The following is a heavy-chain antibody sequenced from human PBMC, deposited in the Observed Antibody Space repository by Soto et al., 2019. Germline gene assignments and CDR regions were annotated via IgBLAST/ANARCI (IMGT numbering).Heavy chain of an antibody. CDR1: ELNICRCW. V-gene: IGHV3-7*02. D-gene: IGHD5-18*01. CDR3: AGVYCYGLSFDY. CDR2: IKQDGSEK. J-gene: IGHJ4*01. Sequence: RLSCAASELNICRCWMNWNSKTQEKGLEWVANIKQDGSEKYCVDAVKGRFTISRDNAKNSLYLQMNSLRAEVTSFYYCAGVYCYGLSFDYWGHGTPVTVSS.